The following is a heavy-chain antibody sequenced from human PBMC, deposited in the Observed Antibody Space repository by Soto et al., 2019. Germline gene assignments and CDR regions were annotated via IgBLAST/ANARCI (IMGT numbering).Heavy chain of an antibody. Sequence: QAQLVESGGGVVQPGRSLRLSCVASGIIFSNYGMHWVRQAPGKGLEWVAVIWYDGTKKYYADSVKGRFTISRDNSKNTVYLQMDSLRVEDTALYYCPGDPEGQIWGQGTLVAVSS. CDR2: IWYDGTKK. CDR1: GIIFSNYG. V-gene: IGHV3-33*01. J-gene: IGHJ3*02. CDR3: PGDPEGQI.